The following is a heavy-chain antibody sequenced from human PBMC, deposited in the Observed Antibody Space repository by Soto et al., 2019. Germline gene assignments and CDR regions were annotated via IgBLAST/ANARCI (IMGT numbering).Heavy chain of an antibody. Sequence: QVQLVESGGGVGQPGRSLRLSCAVSGFTFSSYGMHWVRQAPGKGLEWVAVIAYDGSNKYYADSVKGRFTISRDNSKNTLYLQMNSLRAEDTAVYYCAKDRSGSWTLDYWGLGTLVTVSA. V-gene: IGHV3-30*18. J-gene: IGHJ4*02. CDR2: IAYDGSNK. D-gene: IGHD6-25*01. CDR3: AKDRSGSWTLDY. CDR1: GFTFSSYG.